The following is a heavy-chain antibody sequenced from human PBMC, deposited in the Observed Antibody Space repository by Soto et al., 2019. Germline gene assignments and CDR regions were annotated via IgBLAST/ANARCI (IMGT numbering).Heavy chain of an antibody. CDR2: IVPIFGTP. V-gene: IGHV1-69*06. CDR1: GYTFTSYG. Sequence: SVKVSCKASGYTFTSYGISWVRQAPGQGLEWMGGIVPIFGTPKYAQKFQGRVTITADKSTNIAYMELGSLRSEDTAVYFCARDHYDSTGHDKYYYYGMEVWGQGTTVTVSS. CDR3: ARDHYDSTGHDKYYYYGMEV. D-gene: IGHD3-22*01. J-gene: IGHJ6*02.